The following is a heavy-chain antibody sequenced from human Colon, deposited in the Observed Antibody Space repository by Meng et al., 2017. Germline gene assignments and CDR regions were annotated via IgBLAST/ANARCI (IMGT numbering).Heavy chain of an antibody. CDR3: AKDPVDWSQGYFQQ. CDR2: IKSSGDAT. CDR1: GFIFSNYA. J-gene: IGHJ1*01. V-gene: IGHV3-23*01. Sequence: GGSLRLSCTAYGFIFSNYAMSWVRQAPGKGLDWVSTIKSSGDATFYADSVKGRFTISRDNSKNTVYLQMNSLRVEDTAVYYCAKDPVDWSQGYFQQWGQGTLVTVSS. D-gene: IGHD3-9*01.